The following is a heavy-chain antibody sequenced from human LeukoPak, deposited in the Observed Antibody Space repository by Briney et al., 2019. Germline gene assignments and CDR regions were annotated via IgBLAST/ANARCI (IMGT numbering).Heavy chain of an antibody. V-gene: IGHV3-48*01. J-gene: IGHJ4*02. Sequence: PGGSLRLSCAASGFTFSKYSMNWVRQAPGKGLEWVSSISSSSSTIYYADSVKGRFTISRDNAKNSLYLQMNSLRAEDTAVYYCAREGTSVDYGLYFDYWGQGTLVTVSS. CDR3: AREGTSVDYGLYFDY. CDR2: ISSSSSTI. CDR1: GFTFSKYS. D-gene: IGHD4-17*01.